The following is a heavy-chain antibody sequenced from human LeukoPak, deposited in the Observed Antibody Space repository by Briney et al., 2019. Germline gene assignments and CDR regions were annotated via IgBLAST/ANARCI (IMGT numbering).Heavy chain of an antibody. D-gene: IGHD3-16*01. CDR3: ARTPPPGATAYGAVDY. J-gene: IGHJ4*02. Sequence: SETLSLTCAVYGGSLSTYSWNWIRQPLGKGLEWIGEINHSGNTNYNPSLKRRVTISIDTSKNQFSLKLNSVTAADSAVYYCARTPPPGATAYGAVDYWGQGTLVTVSS. CDR2: INHSGNT. CDR1: GGSLSTYS. V-gene: IGHV4-34*01.